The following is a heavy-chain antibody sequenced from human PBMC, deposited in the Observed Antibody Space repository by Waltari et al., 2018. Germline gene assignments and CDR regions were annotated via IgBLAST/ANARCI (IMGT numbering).Heavy chain of an antibody. V-gene: IGHV3-21*01. D-gene: IGHD3-10*01. J-gene: IGHJ3*02. CDR3: ARDGGGITMVRGVMSAFDI. CDR2: ISSSSSYI. CDR1: GFTFSSYS. Sequence: EVQLVESGGGLVKPGGSLRLSCAASGFTFSSYSMNWVRQAPGKGLEWVSSISSSSSYIYYADSVKGRFTISRDNAKNSLYLQMNSLRAEDTAVYYCARDGGGITMVRGVMSAFDIWGQGTMVTVSS.